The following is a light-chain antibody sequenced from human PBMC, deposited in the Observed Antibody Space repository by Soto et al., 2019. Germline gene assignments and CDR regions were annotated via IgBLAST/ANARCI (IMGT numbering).Light chain of an antibody. Sequence: QSVLTQPPSVSGAPGQRVTISCTGSISNIGAGYDVHWYQQLPGTAPKLLIYGNSNRPSGVPDRFSGSKSGTSASLAITGLQAEDEPDYYCQSYDSSLSGYVFGTGTKLTVL. CDR2: GNS. V-gene: IGLV1-40*01. CDR3: QSYDSSLSGYV. CDR1: ISNIGAGYD. J-gene: IGLJ1*01.